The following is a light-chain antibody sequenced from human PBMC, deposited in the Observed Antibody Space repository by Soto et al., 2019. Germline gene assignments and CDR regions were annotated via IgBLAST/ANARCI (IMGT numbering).Light chain of an antibody. CDR1: QSVTNW. CDR2: KAS. Sequence: DIQMTQSPSTLSASVGDRVSITCRASQSVTNWLAWYQQKPGKAPKLLIYKASSLDTGVPSRFTGSGSGTEFTLTISSVQPDDSATYYCQQYNSYSSYSFGQGTKLEIK. V-gene: IGKV1-5*03. CDR3: QQYNSYSSYS. J-gene: IGKJ2*03.